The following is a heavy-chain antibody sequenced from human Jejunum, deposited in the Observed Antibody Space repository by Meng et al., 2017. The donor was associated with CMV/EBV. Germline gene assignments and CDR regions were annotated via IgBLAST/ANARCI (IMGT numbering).Heavy chain of an antibody. CDR3: AKVGSRYYFES. CDR1: GFSFSDYS. Sequence: AASGFSFSDYSMNWVRQAPGKGLEWIAYISTTGTRVDYADSVKGRLTISRDHAKNSLSLQMHSLRVEDTATYFCAKVGSRYYFESWGQGLLVTVSS. V-gene: IGHV3-48*04. CDR2: ISTTGTRV. J-gene: IGHJ4*02. D-gene: IGHD3-10*01.